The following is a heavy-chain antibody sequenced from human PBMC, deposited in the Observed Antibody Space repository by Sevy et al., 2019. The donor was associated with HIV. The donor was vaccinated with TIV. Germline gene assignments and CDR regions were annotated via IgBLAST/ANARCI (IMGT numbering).Heavy chain of an antibody. Sequence: GGSLRLSCAASGFTFSSYAIHWVHQTPGKGLEWVAVISYDGNNKYYADSVKGRFTVSRDNSKNTLYAQMNSLRAEDTAVYYCAKDHNFWSEGGFLHHWGQGTLVTVSS. J-gene: IGHJ1*01. V-gene: IGHV3-30*18. D-gene: IGHD1-26*01. CDR3: AKDHNFWSEGGFLHH. CDR1: GFTFSSYA. CDR2: ISYDGNNK.